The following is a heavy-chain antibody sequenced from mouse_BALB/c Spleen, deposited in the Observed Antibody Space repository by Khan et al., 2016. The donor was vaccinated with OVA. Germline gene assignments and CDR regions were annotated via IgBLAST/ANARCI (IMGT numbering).Heavy chain of an antibody. D-gene: IGHD1-1*01. Sequence: EVQLQESGPGLVKPSQSLSLTCTVTGYSITSDYAWHWIRQFPGNKLEWVAYITYSGSTGYNPSLKSRISITRDTSKNQFFLQLNSVTTEDTATXYCARDDGSSYLFFDYWGQGTTLTVSS. CDR3: ARDDGSSYLFFDY. CDR1: GYSITSDYA. V-gene: IGHV3-2*02. J-gene: IGHJ2*01. CDR2: ITYSGST.